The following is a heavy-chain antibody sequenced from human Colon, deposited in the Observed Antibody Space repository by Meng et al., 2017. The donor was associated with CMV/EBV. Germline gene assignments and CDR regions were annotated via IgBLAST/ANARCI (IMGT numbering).Heavy chain of an antibody. J-gene: IGHJ3*02. CDR2: ISYDGSNK. D-gene: IGHD5-24*01. Sequence: SCAASGFTFSSYAMHWVRQAPGKGLEWVAVISYDGSNKYYADSVKGRFTISRDNSKNTLYLQMNSLRAEDTAVYYCAREKEGGMSTISAFDIWGQGTMVTVSS. V-gene: IGHV3-30-3*01. CDR3: AREKEGGMSTISAFDI. CDR1: GFTFSSYA.